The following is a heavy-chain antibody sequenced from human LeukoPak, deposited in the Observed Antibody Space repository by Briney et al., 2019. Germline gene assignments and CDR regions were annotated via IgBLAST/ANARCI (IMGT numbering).Heavy chain of an antibody. CDR2: IIPIFGTA. CDR1: GGTFSSYA. D-gene: IGHD1-26*01. V-gene: IGHV1-69*13. CDR3: ARELLGLYYYYGMDV. J-gene: IGHJ6*02. Sequence: ASVKVSCKASGGTFSSYAISWVRQAPGQGLEWMGGIIPIFGTANYAQKFQGRVTITADESTSTAYMELSSLRSEDTAVYYCARELLGLYYYYGMDVWGQGTTVTVSS.